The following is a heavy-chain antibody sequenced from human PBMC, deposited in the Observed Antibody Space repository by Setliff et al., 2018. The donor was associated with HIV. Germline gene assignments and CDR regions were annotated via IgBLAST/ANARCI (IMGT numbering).Heavy chain of an antibody. CDR1: GGSISSYY. CDR2: IYYSGST. V-gene: IGHV4-59*08. Sequence: TSETLSLTCTVSGGSISSYYWSWIRQPPGKGLEWIGYIYYSGSTNYNPSLKSRVTISVDTSKNQLSLKLSSVTAADTAVYYCARSFGIAVAGYFDFWGQGTLVTSPQ. D-gene: IGHD6-19*01. J-gene: IGHJ4*02. CDR3: ARSFGIAVAGYFDF.